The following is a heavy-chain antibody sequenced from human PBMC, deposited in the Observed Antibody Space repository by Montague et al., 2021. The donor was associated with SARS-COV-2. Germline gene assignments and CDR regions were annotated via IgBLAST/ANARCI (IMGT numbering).Heavy chain of an antibody. D-gene: IGHD3-10*01. CDR3: AREATSWFGELMGVWFDP. CDR1: GGSINSSF. CDR2: IHTSGNT. J-gene: IGHJ5*02. Sequence: SETLSLTCTVSGGSINSSFWSWIRQSAGKGLEWIGRIHTSGNTNYNPTLRSRVTMSVDTSKNQFSLKLNSVTAADTAVYYCAREATSWFGELMGVWFDPWGQGTLVTVSS. V-gene: IGHV4-4*07.